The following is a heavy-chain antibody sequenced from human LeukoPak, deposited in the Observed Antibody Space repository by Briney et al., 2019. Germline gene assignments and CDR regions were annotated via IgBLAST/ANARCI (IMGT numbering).Heavy chain of an antibody. Sequence: QPGGSLRLSCAASGFTFSSYGMHWVRQAPGKGLEWVAVISYDGSNKYYADSVKGRFTISRDNSNNTLYLHTNSLRAEDTAVYYCAKASYYYYMDVWGKGTTVTVSS. V-gene: IGHV3-30*18. CDR2: ISYDGSNK. CDR3: AKASYYYYMDV. J-gene: IGHJ6*03. CDR1: GFTFSSYG.